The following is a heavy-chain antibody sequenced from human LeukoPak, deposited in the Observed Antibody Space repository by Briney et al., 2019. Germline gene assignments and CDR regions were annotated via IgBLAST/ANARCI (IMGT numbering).Heavy chain of an antibody. Sequence: SETLSLTCEVFGGSFSGYYWTWIRQPPGKGLEWLGEIIHDGSTTYNPSLESRVTISVDTSKNQFPLKLRSVTAADSAVYYCARGPYYFDSSEYNYWGQGTLVTVSS. CDR3: ARGPYYFDSSEYNY. CDR1: GGSFSGYY. V-gene: IGHV4-34*01. D-gene: IGHD3-22*01. CDR2: IIHDGST. J-gene: IGHJ4*02.